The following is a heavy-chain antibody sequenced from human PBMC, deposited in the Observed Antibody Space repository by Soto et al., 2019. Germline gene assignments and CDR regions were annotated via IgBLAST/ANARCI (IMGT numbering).Heavy chain of an antibody. CDR2: TYYRSKWYN. CDR3: ARADRYCSSTSCSIGFDP. Sequence: QSQTLSLTCAISGDSVSSNSAAWNWIRQSPSRGLEWLGRTYYRSKWYNDYAVSVKMRITINQDTAKNQFSLQLNSVTPEDTAVYYCARADRYCSSTSCSIGFDPWGQGTLVTVSS. V-gene: IGHV6-1*01. CDR1: GDSVSSNSAA. D-gene: IGHD2-2*01. J-gene: IGHJ5*02.